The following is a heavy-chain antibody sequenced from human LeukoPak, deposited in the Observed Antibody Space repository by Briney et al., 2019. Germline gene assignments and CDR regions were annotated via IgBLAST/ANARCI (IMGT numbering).Heavy chain of an antibody. V-gene: IGHV3-21*01. D-gene: IGHD6-13*01. J-gene: IGHJ4*02. CDR3: ASLLIAAAATDY. Sequence: GGSLRLSCAASGFTFSSYAMSWVRQAPGKGLEWVSSISSSSSYIYYADSVKGRFTISRDNAKNSLYLQMNSLRAEDTAVYYCASLLIAAAATDYWGQGTLVTVSS. CDR2: ISSSSSYI. CDR1: GFTFSSYA.